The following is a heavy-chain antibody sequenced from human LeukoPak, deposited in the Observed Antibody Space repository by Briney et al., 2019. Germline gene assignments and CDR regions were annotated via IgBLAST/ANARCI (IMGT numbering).Heavy chain of an antibody. D-gene: IGHD3/OR15-3a*01. V-gene: IGHV4-39*01. J-gene: IGHJ5*02. CDR3: AAYDVSTGRPLDP. Sequence: SETLSLTCSVSGGFVTSQEYYLAWIRQPPGRGLEWIGAAFYGGSTYYNPSLKSRATISVDTSQNQFSLKLTSVTAADTAAFYCAAYDVSTGRPLDPWGQGTLVTVSS. CDR1: GGFVTSQEYY. CDR2: AFYGGST.